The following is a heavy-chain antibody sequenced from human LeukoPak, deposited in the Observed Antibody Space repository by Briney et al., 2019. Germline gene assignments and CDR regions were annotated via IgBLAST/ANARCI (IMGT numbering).Heavy chain of an antibody. D-gene: IGHD6-19*01. CDR3: ARDRGSSGWYWGLLDY. CDR1: GGTFSSYA. Sequence: SVKVSCKASGGTFSSYAFSWVRQAPGQGLEWMGGIIPIFGTANYAQKFQGRVTMTADESTSIAYMELSSLRSEDTAVYYCARDRGSSGWYWGLLDYWGQGTLVTVSS. V-gene: IGHV1-69*13. CDR2: IIPIFGTA. J-gene: IGHJ4*02.